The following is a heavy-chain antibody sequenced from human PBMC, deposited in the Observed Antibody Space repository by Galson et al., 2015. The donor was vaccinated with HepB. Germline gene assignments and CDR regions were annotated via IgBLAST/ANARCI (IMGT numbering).Heavy chain of an antibody. Sequence: SLRLSCAASGFTFSSYGMHWVRQAPGKGLEWVAVISYDGSNKYYADSVKGRFTISRDNSKNTLYLQMNSLRAEDTAVYYCAKALYCSSTSCYSGYIVAGGLDYWGQGTLVTVSS. J-gene: IGHJ4*02. CDR1: GFTFSSYG. CDR2: ISYDGSNK. CDR3: AKALYCSSTSCYSGYIVAGGLDY. D-gene: IGHD2-2*01. V-gene: IGHV3-30*18.